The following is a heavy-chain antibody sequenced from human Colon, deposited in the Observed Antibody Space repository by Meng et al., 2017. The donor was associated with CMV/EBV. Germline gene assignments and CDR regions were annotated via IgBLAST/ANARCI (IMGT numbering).Heavy chain of an antibody. CDR2: ISSPGTYT. V-gene: IGHV3-21*01. J-gene: IGHJ4*02. CDR3: VREGYDWNVPSFFYY. Sequence: SCKASGYTFTGYYMHWVRQAPGKGLEWVSSISSPGTYTHYADSVKGRFTISRDNAKNSLYLQMSTVRAEDTAVYYCVREGYDWNVPSFFYYWGQGAQVTVSS. CDR1: GYTFTGYY. D-gene: IGHD1-20*01.